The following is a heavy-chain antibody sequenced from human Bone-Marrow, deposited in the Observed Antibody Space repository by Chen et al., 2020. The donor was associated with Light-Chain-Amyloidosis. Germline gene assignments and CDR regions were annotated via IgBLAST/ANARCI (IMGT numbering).Heavy chain of an antibody. V-gene: IGHV4-38-2*02. J-gene: IGHJ4*02. Sequence: QVQLQESGPGLVKPSETLSLTCAVSASSISSTYYRGWIRQPPGKGLEWIGSIYHSGSTSYNPSLKSRVTISVDASKNQFSLKLTSVTAADTAVYYCARDQSSGWHDFDYWGQGTLVTVSS. CDR2: IYHSGST. CDR3: ARDQSSGWHDFDY. D-gene: IGHD6-19*01. CDR1: ASSISSTYY.